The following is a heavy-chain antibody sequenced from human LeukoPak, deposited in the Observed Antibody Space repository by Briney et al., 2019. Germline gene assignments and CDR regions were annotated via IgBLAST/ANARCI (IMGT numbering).Heavy chain of an antibody. Sequence: GGSLRLSCAASGFTFSSYSMNWVRQAPGKGLEWVSSISSSSSYIYYADAVNSRFTISRDNAKNSLYLQMHRLSAEDTAVYYCARSYSSEIWGQGTMVTVSS. CDR1: GFTFSSYS. D-gene: IGHD6-25*01. CDR2: ISSSSSYI. CDR3: ARSYSSEI. V-gene: IGHV3-21*01. J-gene: IGHJ3*02.